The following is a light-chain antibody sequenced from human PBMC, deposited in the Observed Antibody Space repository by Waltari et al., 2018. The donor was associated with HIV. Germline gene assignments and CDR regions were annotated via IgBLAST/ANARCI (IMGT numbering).Light chain of an antibody. V-gene: IGLV2-23*02. Sequence: QSALTQPASVSGSPGQSITISCTGTSSDVGSYNLVSWYQHHPGKAPKLMIDEVTKRPSGISDRFSGSKSGNTASLTIAGLQAEDEADYYCCSYARSSTFYVFGTGTKVTVL. J-gene: IGLJ1*01. CDR2: EVT. CDR1: SSDVGSYNL. CDR3: CSYARSSTFYV.